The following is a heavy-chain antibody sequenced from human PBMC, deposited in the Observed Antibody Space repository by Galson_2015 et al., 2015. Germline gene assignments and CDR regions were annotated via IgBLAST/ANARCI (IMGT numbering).Heavy chain of an antibody. J-gene: IGHJ6*02. V-gene: IGHV2-5*02. CDR3: ALDRPDRSYYYGMDV. Sequence: PALVKPPQTLTLTCTFSGFSLSTSGVGVGWIRQPPGKALEWLALIYWDDDKRYSPSLKSRLTITKDTSKNQVVLTMTNMDPVDTATYYCALDRPDRSYYYGMDVWGQGTTVTVSS. D-gene: IGHD3-22*01. CDR2: IYWDDDK. CDR1: GFSLSTSGVG.